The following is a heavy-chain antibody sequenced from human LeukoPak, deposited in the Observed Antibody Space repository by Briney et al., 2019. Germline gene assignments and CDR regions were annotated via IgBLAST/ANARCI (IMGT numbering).Heavy chain of an antibody. CDR1: GYTFTSYD. Sequence: ASVKVSCKASGYTFTSYDINWVRQATGQGLEWMGWMNPNSGNTGYAQKFQGRVTITRNTSISTAYMELSSLRSEDTAVYYCTRGRYDFWSGADYWGQGTLVTVSS. CDR2: MNPNSGNT. CDR3: TRGRYDFWSGADY. V-gene: IGHV1-8*03. J-gene: IGHJ4*02. D-gene: IGHD3-3*01.